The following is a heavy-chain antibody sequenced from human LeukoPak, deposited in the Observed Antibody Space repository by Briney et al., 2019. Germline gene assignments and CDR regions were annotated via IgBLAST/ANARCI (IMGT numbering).Heavy chain of an antibody. D-gene: IGHD3-3*02. Sequence: GGSLRLSCAASGFSFSSYNMNWVRQAPGKGLEWVSSITSSSSYIYYADSPKGRFTISRDNAKNSLYLQMNSLRAEDTAVYYCARDLTLAYWGQGTLVTVSS. J-gene: IGHJ4*02. CDR3: ARDLTLAY. V-gene: IGHV3-21*01. CDR1: GFSFSSYN. CDR2: ITSSSSYI.